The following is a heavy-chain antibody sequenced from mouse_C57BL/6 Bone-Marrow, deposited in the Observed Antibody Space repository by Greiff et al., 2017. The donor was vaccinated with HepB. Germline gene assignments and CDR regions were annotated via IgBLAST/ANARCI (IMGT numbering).Heavy chain of an antibody. Sequence: QVQLQQPGAELVRPGTSVKLSCKVSGYTFTSYWIHWVKQRPGQGLEWIGVIDPSDSYTNYDQKFKGKATLTVDTSSSTAYMQLSSLTSEDSAVYCCARRGFPHFDYWGQGTTLTVSS. CDR3: ARRGFPHFDY. V-gene: IGHV1-59*01. CDR1: GYTFTSYW. J-gene: IGHJ2*01. CDR2: IDPSDSYT.